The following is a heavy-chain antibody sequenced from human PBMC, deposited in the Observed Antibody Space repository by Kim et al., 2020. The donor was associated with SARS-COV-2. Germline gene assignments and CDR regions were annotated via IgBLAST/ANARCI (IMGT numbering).Heavy chain of an antibody. V-gene: IGHV3-20*04. Sequence: GGSLRLSCEASGFTFGDYGMSWVRQVPGKGLEWVAGIISYGGSTDYADSVKGRFIISRDNARTSLFLQMNSLRVDDTAGYYCVKGDIGAPGDNWGQGTL. CDR3: VKGDIGAPGDN. D-gene: IGHD6-13*01. CDR1: GFTFGDYG. J-gene: IGHJ4*02. CDR2: IISYGGST.